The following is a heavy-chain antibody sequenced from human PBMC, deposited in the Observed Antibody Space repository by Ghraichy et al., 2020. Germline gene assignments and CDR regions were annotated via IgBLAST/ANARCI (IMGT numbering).Heavy chain of an antibody. Sequence: SETLSLTCAVYGGSFSGYYWSWIRQPPGKGLEWIGEINHSGSTNYNPSLKSRVTISVDTSKNQFSLKLSSVTAADTAVYYCARGRISVVAATESLYFDYWGQGTLVTVSS. CDR2: INHSGST. D-gene: IGHD2-15*01. V-gene: IGHV4-34*01. J-gene: IGHJ4*02. CDR1: GGSFSGYY. CDR3: ARGRISVVAATESLYFDY.